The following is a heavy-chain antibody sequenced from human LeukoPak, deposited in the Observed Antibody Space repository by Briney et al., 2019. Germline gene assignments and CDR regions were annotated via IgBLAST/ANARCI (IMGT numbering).Heavy chain of an antibody. CDR3: ARDTSYYGSGSSHYHYYYYMDV. J-gene: IGHJ6*03. D-gene: IGHD3-10*01. V-gene: IGHV1-18*01. CDR1: GYTFTSYG. Sequence: GASVKVSCKASGYTFTSYGISWVRQAPGQGLEWMGWISAYNGNTNYAQKLQGRVTMTTDTSTSTAYMELRSLRSDDTAVYYCARDTSYYGSGSSHYHYYYYMDVWGKGTTVTVSS. CDR2: ISAYNGNT.